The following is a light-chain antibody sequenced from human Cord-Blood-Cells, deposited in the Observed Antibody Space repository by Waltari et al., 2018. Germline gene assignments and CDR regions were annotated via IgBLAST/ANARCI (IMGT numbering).Light chain of an antibody. CDR1: SSDVGGYNY. Sequence: QSALTQPASVSGSPGQSITLPCTGTSSDVGGYNYVSWYQQHPGKAPKLMIYDVSNRPSGVANRFAGSKSGNTACLTISGLQAEDEADYYCSSDTSSSTWVFGGGTKLTVL. CDR3: SSDTSSSTWV. J-gene: IGLJ3*02. V-gene: IGLV2-14*01. CDR2: DVS.